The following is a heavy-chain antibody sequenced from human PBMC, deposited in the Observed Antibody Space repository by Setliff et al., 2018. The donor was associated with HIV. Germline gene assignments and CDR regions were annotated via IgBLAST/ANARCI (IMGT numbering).Heavy chain of an antibody. J-gene: IGHJ6*02. Sequence: PSETLSLTCTVSGGSISSYYWSWIRQPPGKGLEWVASIYFSGTPYYNPSLKNRVTISVDTSKNQFSLKLSSVIAADTAVYYCARIFGDQGYYYGMDVWGQGTTVTVSS. CDR1: GGSISSYY. D-gene: IGHD3-3*01. CDR3: ARIFGDQGYYYGMDV. CDR2: IYFSGTP. V-gene: IGHV4-59*01.